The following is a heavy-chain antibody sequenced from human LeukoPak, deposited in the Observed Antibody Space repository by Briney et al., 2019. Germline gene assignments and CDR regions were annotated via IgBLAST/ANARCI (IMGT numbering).Heavy chain of an antibody. CDR2: ISGSGGST. CDR1: GFTFSSYA. J-gene: IGHJ4*02. D-gene: IGHD3-16*02. V-gene: IGHV3-23*01. Sequence: GGSLRLSCAASGFTFSSYAMSWVRQAPGKGLEWVSAISGSGGSTYYADSVKGRFTISRDNSKNTLYLQMNSLRAEDTAIYYCAKCVLPIAGPGPNIVRYFDSWGQGTLVTVSS. CDR3: AKCVLPIAGPGPNIVRYFDS.